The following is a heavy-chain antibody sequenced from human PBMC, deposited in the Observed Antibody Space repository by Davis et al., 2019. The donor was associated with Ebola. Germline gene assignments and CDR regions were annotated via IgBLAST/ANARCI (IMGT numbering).Heavy chain of an antibody. V-gene: IGHV1-3*01. Sequence: AASVKVSCKASGYTFTSYAMHWVRQAPGQRLEWMGWINAGNGNTKYSQKFQGRVTITRDTSASTAYMELSSLRSEDTAVYYCARRVPAAEGFDYWGQGTLVTVSS. J-gene: IGHJ4*02. CDR1: GYTFTSYA. CDR2: INAGNGNT. CDR3: ARRVPAAEGFDY. D-gene: IGHD2-2*01.